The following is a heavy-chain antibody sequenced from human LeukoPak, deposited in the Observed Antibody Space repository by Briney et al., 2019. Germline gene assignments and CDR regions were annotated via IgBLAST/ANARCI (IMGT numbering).Heavy chain of an antibody. Sequence: GGSLRLSCAASGFTFSSYSMNWVRQAPGEGLEWVSYISSLSGTIYYADSVKGRFTISRDNAKNSLYLQMNSLRAEDTAVYYCARGAGYYDILTGYYKTDYYFDYWGQGTLVTVSS. CDR1: GFTFSSYS. J-gene: IGHJ4*02. D-gene: IGHD3-9*01. CDR2: ISSLSGTI. CDR3: ARGAGYYDILTGYYKTDYYFDY. V-gene: IGHV3-48*01.